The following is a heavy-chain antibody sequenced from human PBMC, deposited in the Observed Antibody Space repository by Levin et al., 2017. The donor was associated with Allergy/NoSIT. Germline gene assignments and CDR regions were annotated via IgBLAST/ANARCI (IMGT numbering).Heavy chain of an antibody. CDR3: ASQPGAFDN. V-gene: IGHV3-30*04. J-gene: IGHJ4*02. Sequence: GESLKISCAASGFTFSSYAMHWVRQAPGKGLEWVAFISYDGSNKYYADSVKGRFTISRDNSKSTLYLQMNSLRAEDTAVYYCASQPGAFDNWGQGTLVTVSS. CDR2: ISYDGSNK. CDR1: GFTFSSYA. D-gene: IGHD7-27*01.